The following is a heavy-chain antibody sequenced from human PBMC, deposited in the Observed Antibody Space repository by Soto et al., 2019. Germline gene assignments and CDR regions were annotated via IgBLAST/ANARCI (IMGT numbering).Heavy chain of an antibody. D-gene: IGHD6-13*01. CDR1: GGSFSGYY. CDR3: ASQPSRSWYYFDY. CDR2: INHSGST. J-gene: IGHJ4*02. V-gene: IGHV4-34*01. Sequence: PSETLSLTCAVYGGSFSGYYWSWIRQPPGKGLEWIGEINHSGSTNYNPSLKSRVTISVDTSKNQFSLKLSSVTAADTAVYYCASQPSRSWYYFDYWGQRTLVTVSS.